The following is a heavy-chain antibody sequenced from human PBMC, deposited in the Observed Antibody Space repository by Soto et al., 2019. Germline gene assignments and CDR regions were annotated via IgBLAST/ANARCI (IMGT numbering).Heavy chain of an antibody. CDR3: ARDEFVRYLDWLSPTPLLGMDV. J-gene: IGHJ6*02. V-gene: IGHV1-69*13. CDR2: IIPIFGTA. D-gene: IGHD3-9*01. Sequence: SVKVSCKASGGTFSSYAISWVRQAPGQGLEWMGGIIPIFGTANYAQKFQGRVTITADESTSTAYMELSSLRSEDTAVYYCARDEFVRYLDWLSPTPLLGMDVWGQ. CDR1: GGTFSSYA.